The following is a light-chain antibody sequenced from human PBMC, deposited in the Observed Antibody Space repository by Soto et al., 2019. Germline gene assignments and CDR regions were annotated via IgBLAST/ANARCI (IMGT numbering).Light chain of an antibody. Sequence: EIVLTQSPGTLSLSPGERATLSCRASQSVSSSYLAWYQQKPGQAPRLLIFGTSSSATGIPDRFSGRGSGSDFTLTISRLESEECAGYYCQHFGTSPPFTFGQGTRLEIK. CDR1: QSVSSSY. CDR3: QHFGTSPPFT. CDR2: GTS. J-gene: IGKJ5*01. V-gene: IGKV3-20*01.